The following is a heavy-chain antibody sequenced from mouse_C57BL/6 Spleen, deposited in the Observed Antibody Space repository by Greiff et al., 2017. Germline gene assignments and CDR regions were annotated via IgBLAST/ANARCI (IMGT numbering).Heavy chain of an antibody. D-gene: IGHD1-1*02. CDR3: ARQGGSYGPWFAY. Sequence: EVQRVESGGGLVQPGGSLKLSCAASGFTFSDYYMYWVRQTPEKRLEWVAYISNGGGSTYYPDTVKGRFTISRDNAKNTLYLQMSRLKSEDTAVYYFARQGGSYGPWFAYWGQGTLVTVSA. J-gene: IGHJ3*01. CDR1: GFTFSDYY. CDR2: ISNGGGST. V-gene: IGHV5-12*01.